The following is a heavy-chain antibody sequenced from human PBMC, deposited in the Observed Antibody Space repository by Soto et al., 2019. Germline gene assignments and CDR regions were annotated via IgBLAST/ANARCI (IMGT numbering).Heavy chain of an antibody. J-gene: IGHJ4*02. V-gene: IGHV3-30-3*01. CDR1: EFTFSSYA. CDR3: ARDREAYSGFDYPAY. D-gene: IGHD5-12*01. CDR2: ISYDGNNK. Sequence: QVQLVESGGGVVQPGRSLRLSCAASEFTFSSYAMHWVRHVPGKGLEWVALISYDGNNKYYAVSVRGRFTISRDNSKKRLYLQMNSLRPEDTAVYYCARDREAYSGFDYPAYWGQGTLVTVSS.